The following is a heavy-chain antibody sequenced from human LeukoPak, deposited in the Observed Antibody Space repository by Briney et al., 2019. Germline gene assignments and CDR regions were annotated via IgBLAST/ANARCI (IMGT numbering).Heavy chain of an antibody. CDR1: GGSISSGNG. V-gene: IGHV4-4*02. J-gene: IGHJ3*02. D-gene: IGHD6-19*01. CDR2: IYHSGST. CDR3: ARDNGVVAGSMAFDI. Sequence: AETLSLTCAVSGGSISSGNGWNWVRQPPGKGLEWIGEIYHSGSTNYNPSLKSRVTISLDKSKNQFSLKLSSVTAADTAVYYCARDNGVVAGSMAFDIWGQGTMVTVSS.